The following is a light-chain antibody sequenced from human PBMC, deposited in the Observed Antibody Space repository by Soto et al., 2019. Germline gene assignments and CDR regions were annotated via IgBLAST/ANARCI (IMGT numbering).Light chain of an antibody. Sequence: QSVLTQPPSVSAAPGQKVTISCSGSSSNIVNNYVSWYQQLPGTAPKLLIYDNNKRPSGIPDRFSGSKSGTSATLGITGLQTGEEADYYCGTWDSGLSAGGVFGGGTKLTFL. CDR3: GTWDSGLSAGGV. CDR2: DNN. J-gene: IGLJ3*02. V-gene: IGLV1-51*01. CDR1: SSNIVNNY.